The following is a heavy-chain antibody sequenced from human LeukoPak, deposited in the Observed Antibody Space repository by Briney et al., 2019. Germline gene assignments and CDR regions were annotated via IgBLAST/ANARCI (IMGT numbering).Heavy chain of an antibody. J-gene: IGHJ3*02. D-gene: IGHD7-27*01. Sequence: SETLSLTCTVSGGSISSSSYYWGWIRQPPGKGLEWIGSIYYSGSTYYNPSLKSRVTISVDTSKNQFSLKLSSVTAADTAVCYCATLTNWGFRNAFDIWGQGTMVTVSS. V-gene: IGHV4-39*07. CDR2: IYYSGST. CDR3: ATLTNWGFRNAFDI. CDR1: GGSISSSSYY.